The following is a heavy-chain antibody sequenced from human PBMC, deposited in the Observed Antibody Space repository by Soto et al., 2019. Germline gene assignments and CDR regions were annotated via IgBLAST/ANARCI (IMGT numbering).Heavy chain of an antibody. Sequence: QVQLVQSGAEVKKPGSSVTVSCKASGDTFNSYAVSWVRQAPGQGLEWMGVLIPVFGTRNYAQKFQGRLTISADDSTSTIYMELRSLRSGDTAVYYCARDWECTGGSCVRRGGGFDPWGQGTLVTVSS. J-gene: IGHJ5*02. V-gene: IGHV1-69*12. CDR1: GDTFNSYA. CDR2: LIPVFGTR. CDR3: ARDWECTGGSCVRRGGGFDP. D-gene: IGHD2-15*01.